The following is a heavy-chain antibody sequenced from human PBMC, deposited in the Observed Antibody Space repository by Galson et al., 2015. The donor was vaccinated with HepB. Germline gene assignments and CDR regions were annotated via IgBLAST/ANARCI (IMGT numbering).Heavy chain of an antibody. D-gene: IGHD4-17*01. J-gene: IGHJ3*02. Sequence: SVKVSCKAAGYTFAGYYMHWVRQAPGQGLEWMGRINPNGGGTNYAQEFEDRVTMTRDTSISTAYMEVSRLRSDDTAVYYCARGGLYGDARAFDIWGQGTMVTVSS. V-gene: IGHV1-2*06. CDR2: INPNGGGT. CDR1: GYTFAGYY. CDR3: ARGGLYGDARAFDI.